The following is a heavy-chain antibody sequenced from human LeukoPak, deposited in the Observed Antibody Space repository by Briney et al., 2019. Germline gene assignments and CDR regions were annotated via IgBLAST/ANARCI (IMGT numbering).Heavy chain of an antibody. Sequence: PGGSLRLSCVASGFAFETYTMNWVRQAPGKGLEWVSFISSMSSDINYADSVRDRFTISRDNAKNSLFLQMDSLRVEDTAVYYCAKGLFSGYDKYLDYWGQGTLVTVSS. D-gene: IGHD5-12*01. CDR2: ISSMSSDI. J-gene: IGHJ4*02. CDR1: GFAFETYT. V-gene: IGHV3-21*04. CDR3: AKGLFSGYDKYLDY.